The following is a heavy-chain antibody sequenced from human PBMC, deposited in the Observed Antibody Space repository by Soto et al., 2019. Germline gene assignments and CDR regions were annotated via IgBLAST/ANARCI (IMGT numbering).Heavy chain of an antibody. CDR2: IIPIFGTA. CDR1: GGTFSSYA. CDR3: ARLYYYDSSGYLRRYYYGMDV. D-gene: IGHD3-22*01. Sequence: SVKVSCKASGGTFSSYAISWVRQAPGQGLEWMGGIIPIFGTANYAQKFQGRVTITADESTSTAYMELSSLRSEDTAVYYCARLYYYDSSGYLRRYYYGMDVWGQGTTVTSP. J-gene: IGHJ6*02. V-gene: IGHV1-69*13.